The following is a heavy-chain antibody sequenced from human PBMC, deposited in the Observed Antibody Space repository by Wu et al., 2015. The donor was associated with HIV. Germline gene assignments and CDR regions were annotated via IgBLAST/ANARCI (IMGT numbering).Heavy chain of an antibody. D-gene: IGHD2-21*01. V-gene: IGHV1-18*01. CDR2: ISGYNGNT. CDR1: GYSFISYG. J-gene: IGHJ1*01. CDR3: ARELAYCVGDTCPLFFY. Sequence: QVQLVQSGAEVKKPGASMKVSCKASGYSFISYGISWVRQAPGQGLEWMGWISGYNGNTNYAQKFQGRVTMTTDTSTSTAYMELRSLRSDDTAVYYCARELAYCVGDTCPLFFYWGQGTLVTVSS.